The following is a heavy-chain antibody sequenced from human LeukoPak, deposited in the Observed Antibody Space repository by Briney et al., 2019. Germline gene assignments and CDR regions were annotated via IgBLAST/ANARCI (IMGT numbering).Heavy chain of an antibody. V-gene: IGHV4-59*12. CDR1: GGSISSYY. Sequence: PSETLSLTCTVSGGSISSYYWSWIRQPPGKGLEWIGYIYSSGSANYNPSLKSRLAMSVDTSKNQFSLRLSSVTAADTAVYYCARNKRLGWERADTTFDYLGQGTLVTVSS. CDR3: ARNKRLGWERADTTFDY. CDR2: IYSSGSA. D-gene: IGHD1-26*01. J-gene: IGHJ4*02.